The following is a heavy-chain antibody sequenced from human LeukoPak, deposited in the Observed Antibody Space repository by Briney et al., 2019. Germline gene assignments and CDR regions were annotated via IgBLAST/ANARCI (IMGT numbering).Heavy chain of an antibody. J-gene: IGHJ3*02. CDR2: IYYSGST. V-gene: IGHV4-39*07. D-gene: IGHD3-16*01. CDR1: GGSISSSGYY. CDR3: ARASIMITFGGVLPDAFDI. Sequence: PSETLSLTCTVSGGSISSSGYYWGWIRQPPGKGLEWIGSIYYSGSTYYNPSLKSRVTISVDTSKNQFSLKLSSVTAADTAVYYCARASIMITFGGVLPDAFDIWGQGTMVTVSS.